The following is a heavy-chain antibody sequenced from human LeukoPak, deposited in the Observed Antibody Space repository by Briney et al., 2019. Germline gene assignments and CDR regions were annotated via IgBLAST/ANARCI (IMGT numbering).Heavy chain of an antibody. CDR1: GGSFSDYY. J-gene: IGHJ6*02. CDR3: ARRVRGVIISFYYYNGMDV. V-gene: IGHV4-34*01. CDR2: SNHSGAT. D-gene: IGHD3-10*01. Sequence: SETLSLTCAVYGGSFSDYYWTWIRQSPGKGLEWIGESNHSGATDYNPSLKSRVTISVDTSKNQFSLKVRSVTAADTAVYYCARRVRGVIISFYYYNGMDVWGQGTTVTVSS.